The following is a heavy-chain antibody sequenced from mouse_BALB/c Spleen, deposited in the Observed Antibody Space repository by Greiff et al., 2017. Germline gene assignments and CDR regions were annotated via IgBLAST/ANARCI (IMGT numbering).Heavy chain of an antibody. J-gene: IGHJ2*01. CDR1: GFTFSDYY. Sequence: DVMLVESGGGLVKPGGSLKLSCAASGFTFSDYYMYWVRQTPEKRLEWVATISDGGSYTYYPDSVKGRFTISRDNAKNNLYLQMSSLKSEDTAMYYCARDDGYYGGFDYWGQGTTRTVSS. D-gene: IGHD2-3*01. V-gene: IGHV5-4*02. CDR3: ARDDGYYGGFDY. CDR2: ISDGGSYT.